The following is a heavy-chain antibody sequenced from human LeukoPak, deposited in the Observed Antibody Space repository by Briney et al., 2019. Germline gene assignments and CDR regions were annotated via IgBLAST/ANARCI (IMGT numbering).Heavy chain of an antibody. Sequence: SETLSLTCTVSGGSISTYYWSWIRQPPGKGLEWVGSIHYSGRSNSNPSLTGRLTISVDTSKNQFSLKLSSVTASDTAVYYCARDRTTVTTAAWYFDLWGRGTLVTVSS. CDR3: ARDRTTVTTAAWYFDL. CDR1: GGSISTYY. J-gene: IGHJ2*01. V-gene: IGHV4-59*01. D-gene: IGHD4-17*01. CDR2: IHYSGRS.